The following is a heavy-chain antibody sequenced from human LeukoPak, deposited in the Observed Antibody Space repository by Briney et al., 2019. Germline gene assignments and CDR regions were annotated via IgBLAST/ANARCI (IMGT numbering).Heavy chain of an antibody. J-gene: IGHJ4*02. CDR1: GFTFNKNY. CDR2: ISYDGRSE. CDR3: ARDQVYFGSGTYPPDY. Sequence: GGSLRLSCAASGFTFNKNYMHWDRQAPGKGLEWVAVISYDGRSEYYADSVKGRFTISRDNSKSTLYLQISRLRAEDTAIYYCARDQVYFGSGTYPPDYWGQGTLVTVSS. D-gene: IGHD3-10*01. V-gene: IGHV3-30*03.